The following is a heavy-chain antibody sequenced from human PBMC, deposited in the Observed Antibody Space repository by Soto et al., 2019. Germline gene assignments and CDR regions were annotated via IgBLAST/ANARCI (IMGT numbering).Heavy chain of an antibody. D-gene: IGHD7-27*01. V-gene: IGHV4-31*03. Sequence: QVQLQESGPGLVKPSQTLSLTCTVSGGSISSGGYYWSWIRQHPGKGLEWIGYIYYNGDTYYNPSLKSRVSISIDSSKNQFSLKLTSVTAADTAVYYCARSHRDTWGSPDYFDYWGQGTLVTVSS. CDR2: IYYNGDT. J-gene: IGHJ4*02. CDR3: ARSHRDTWGSPDYFDY. CDR1: GGSISSGGYY.